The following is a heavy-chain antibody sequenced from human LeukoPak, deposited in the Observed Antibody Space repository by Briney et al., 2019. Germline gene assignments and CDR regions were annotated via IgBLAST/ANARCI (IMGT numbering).Heavy chain of an antibody. D-gene: IGHD2-21*01. CDR3: AKPGEASNYYFDY. V-gene: IGHV3-23*01. Sequence: GGSLRLSCAASGFTFSSYWMTWVRQAPGKGLEWVSTVRVNGRSTYYADSVKGRFTISRDNSKNTLYLQMNSLRAEDTALYYCAKPGEASNYYFDYWGQGALVTVSS. CDR1: GFTFSSYW. CDR2: VRVNGRST. J-gene: IGHJ4*02.